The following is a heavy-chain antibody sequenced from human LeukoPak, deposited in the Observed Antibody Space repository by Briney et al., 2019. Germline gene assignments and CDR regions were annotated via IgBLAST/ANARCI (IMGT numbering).Heavy chain of an antibody. V-gene: IGHV3-43*01. D-gene: IGHD3-10*02. J-gene: IGHJ4*02. CDR1: GFTFDRYT. CDR2: AGWAGGTT. CDR3: AKELDTMFFDY. Sequence: GGSLSLSCATSGFTFDRYTIRGVGQAPGRGLEWVSLAGWAGGTTFYSDSVRGRFTISRDSGRKSVYLQMNSLTTDDTAFYFCAKELDTMFFDYWGQGALVTVSS.